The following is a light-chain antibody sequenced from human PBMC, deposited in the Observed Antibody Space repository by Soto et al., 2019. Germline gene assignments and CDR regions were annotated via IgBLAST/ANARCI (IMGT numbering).Light chain of an antibody. CDR2: GAS. Sequence: EIVLTQSPATLSLSPGERATLSCKASQSVSSYLAWHQQRPGQAPRLLIYGASSRAIGIPDRFSGSGSGTEFTLTISRLDPEDFAVYYCKQYGSSSWTFGQGTKVDIK. CDR1: QSVSSY. J-gene: IGKJ1*01. CDR3: KQYGSSSWT. V-gene: IGKV3-20*01.